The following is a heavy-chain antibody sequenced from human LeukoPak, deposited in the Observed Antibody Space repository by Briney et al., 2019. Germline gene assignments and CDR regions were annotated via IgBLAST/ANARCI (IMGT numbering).Heavy chain of an antibody. J-gene: IGHJ4*02. V-gene: IGHV3-21*01. D-gene: IGHD2-15*01. CDR1: GFTFSSYS. CDR2: ISSSSSYI. Sequence: SGGSLRLSCAASGFTFSSYSMNWVRQAPGKGLEWVSSISSSSSYIYYADSVKGRFTISRDNAKNTLYLQMNSLRAEDTAVYYCARVGSPYCSGGSCYSGDNWGQGTLVTVSS. CDR3: ARVGSPYCSGGSCYSGDN.